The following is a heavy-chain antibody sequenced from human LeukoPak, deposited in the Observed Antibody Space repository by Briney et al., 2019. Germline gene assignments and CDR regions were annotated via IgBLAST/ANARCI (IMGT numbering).Heavy chain of an antibody. CDR1: GGSFSGYY. D-gene: IGHD1-26*01. V-gene: IGHV4-34*01. Sequence: PSETLSLTCAVYGGSFSGYYWSWIRQPPGKGLEWIGSIYHSGSTYYNPSLKSRVTISVDTSKNQFSLKLSSVTAADTAVYYCALTGWELLGHAFDIWGQGTMVTVSS. J-gene: IGHJ3*02. CDR3: ALTGWELLGHAFDI. CDR2: IYHSGST.